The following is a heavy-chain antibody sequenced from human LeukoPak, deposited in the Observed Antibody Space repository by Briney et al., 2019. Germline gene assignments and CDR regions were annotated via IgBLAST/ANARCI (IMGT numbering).Heavy chain of an antibody. J-gene: IGHJ4*02. V-gene: IGHV4-59*08. D-gene: IGHD3-10*01. CDR3: ARGIRARPSGSLDFDY. CDR1: GGSISSYY. CDR2: IYYSGST. Sequence: PSETLSLTCTVSGGSISSYYWSWIRQPPGKGLEWIGYIYYSGSTNYNPSLKSRVNISVETSKNQFCLKLSSVTAADTALYYCARGIRARPSGSLDFDYWGQGTLVTVSS.